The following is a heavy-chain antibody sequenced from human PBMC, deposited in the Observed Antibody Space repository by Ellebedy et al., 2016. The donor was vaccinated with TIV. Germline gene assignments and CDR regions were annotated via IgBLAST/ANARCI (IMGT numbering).Heavy chain of an antibody. CDR3: ARPSYQPLSNYFDS. CDR2: IWFYGRKE. Sequence: PGGSLRLSCAASGFTFGRYGMHWVRQAPGTGLEWVAVIWFYGRKEFYADSVKGRFSISRDDSKNEVFLQMSSLRAEDTAVYYCARPSYQPLSNYFDSWGQGTLVTVSS. D-gene: IGHD2-2*01. V-gene: IGHV3-33*01. J-gene: IGHJ4*02. CDR1: GFTFGRYG.